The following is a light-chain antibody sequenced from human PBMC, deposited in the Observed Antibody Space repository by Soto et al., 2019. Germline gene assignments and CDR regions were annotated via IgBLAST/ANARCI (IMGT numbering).Light chain of an antibody. J-gene: IGLJ3*02. CDR3: GTWDSSLSLWV. Sequence: QSVLTQPPSVSAAPGQRVTMSCSGSSSNVGNNYVSWYQQLPGTAPKLLIFQTTERPSGIPHRFSGSKSGTAATLGITELQTGDEADYYCGTWDSSLSLWVFGGGTKVTVL. CDR2: QTT. V-gene: IGLV1-51*02. CDR1: SSNVGNNY.